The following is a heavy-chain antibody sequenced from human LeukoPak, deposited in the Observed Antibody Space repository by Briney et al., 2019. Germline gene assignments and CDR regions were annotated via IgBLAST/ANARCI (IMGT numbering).Heavy chain of an antibody. CDR2: IYYSGST. D-gene: IGHD3-22*01. CDR3: ARRVFYDSSGYWYYFDY. J-gene: IGHJ4*02. CDR1: GGSISSSSYY. V-gene: IGHV4-39*01. Sequence: SETLSLTCIVSGGSISSSSYYWAWIRQPPGKGLEWIGSIYYSGSTYYNPSLKSRVTISVDTSKNQFSLKLRSVTAADTAVYYCARRVFYDSSGYWYYFDYWGQGTLVTVSS.